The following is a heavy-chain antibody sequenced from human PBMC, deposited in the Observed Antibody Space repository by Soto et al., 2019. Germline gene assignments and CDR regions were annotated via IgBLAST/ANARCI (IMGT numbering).Heavy chain of an antibody. CDR3: ARLVGVAISP. D-gene: IGHD2-21*01. V-gene: IGHV4-30-2*06. Sequence: SETLSLTCTVSGGSISGGGYSWSWIRQSPEKGLEWLGCIYPTGSTYYHPSLKSRVTISIDTSRNQFSLNLTSVTAADTAVYYCARLVGVAISPWGQGTLVTVSS. J-gene: IGHJ4*02. CDR1: GGSISGGGYS. CDR2: IYPTGST.